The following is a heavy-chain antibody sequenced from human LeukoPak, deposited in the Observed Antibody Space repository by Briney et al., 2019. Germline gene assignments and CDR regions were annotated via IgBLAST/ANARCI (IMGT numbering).Heavy chain of an antibody. J-gene: IGHJ5*02. CDR2: IYYTGST. CDR3: ARRSETYYYGSGSYYKWFDP. D-gene: IGHD3-10*01. Sequence: SETLSLTCAVSGGSISSGSYYWGWIRQPPGKGLDWIGSIYYTGSTYYNPSLKSRVTISVDTSKNQFSLKLSSVTAADTAVYYCARRSETYYYGSGSYYKWFDPWGQGTLVTVSS. CDR1: GGSISSGSYY. V-gene: IGHV4-39*07.